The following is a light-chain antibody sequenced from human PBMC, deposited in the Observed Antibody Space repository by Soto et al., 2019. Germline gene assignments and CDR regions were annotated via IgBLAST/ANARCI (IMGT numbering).Light chain of an antibody. CDR2: KDS. J-gene: IGLJ2*01. CDR1: ALPKQY. Sequence: SYELTQPPSVSVSPGQTASITCSGDALPKQYAYWYQQKPGQAPVLVIYKDSERPSGIPERFSGSSSGTTVTLTISGVQAEDEADYYCQSADSSGTYGVFGGGTKLTVL. V-gene: IGLV3-25*03. CDR3: QSADSSGTYGV.